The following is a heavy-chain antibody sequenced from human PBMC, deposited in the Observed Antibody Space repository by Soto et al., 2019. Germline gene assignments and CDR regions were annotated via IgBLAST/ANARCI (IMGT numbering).Heavy chain of an antibody. CDR1: GFSLSTDGMC. CDR3: ARAAFYYDVGGSYQGYYFDY. CDR2: IDWEDDK. V-gene: IGHV2-70*01. Sequence: GSGPTLVNPTRPLTLTCAFSGFSLSTDGMCVSWIRQPPGKALEWLALIDWEDDKYYNASLKTRLTISKDTSKSQVVLTMTNMDPEDTASYSCARAAFYYDVGGSYQGYYFDYWGQGTLVTVSS. J-gene: IGHJ4*02. D-gene: IGHD3-22*01.